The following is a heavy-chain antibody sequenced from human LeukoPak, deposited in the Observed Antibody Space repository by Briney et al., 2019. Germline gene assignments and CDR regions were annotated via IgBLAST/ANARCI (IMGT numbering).Heavy chain of an antibody. Sequence: GGSLRLSCAASGFTFDDYAMHWVRQAPGKGLEWVSGISWNSGSIGYADSVKGRFTISRDNAKNSLYLQMNSLRAEDTAVYYCARGAVAGPFDYWGQGTLATVSS. J-gene: IGHJ4*02. D-gene: IGHD6-19*01. V-gene: IGHV3-9*01. CDR2: ISWNSGSI. CDR1: GFTFDDYA. CDR3: ARGAVAGPFDY.